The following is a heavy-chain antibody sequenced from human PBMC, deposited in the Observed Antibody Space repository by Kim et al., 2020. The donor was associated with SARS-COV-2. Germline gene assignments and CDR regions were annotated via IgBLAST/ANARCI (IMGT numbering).Heavy chain of an antibody. J-gene: IGHJ4*02. CDR2: INWNGGST. CDR1: GFTFDDYG. D-gene: IGHD3-22*01. CDR3: ARDGGYYDSSGYSPFDY. Sequence: GSLRLSCAASGFTFDDYGMSWVRQAPGKGLEWVSGINWNGGSTGYADSVKGRFTISRDNAKNSLYLQMNSLRAEDTALYHCARDGGYYDSSGYSPFDYWGQGTLVTVSS. V-gene: IGHV3-20*01.